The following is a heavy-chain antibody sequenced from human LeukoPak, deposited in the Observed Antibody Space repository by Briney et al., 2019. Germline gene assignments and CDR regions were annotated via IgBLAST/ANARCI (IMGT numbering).Heavy chain of an antibody. CDR3: ATEGSSAPRAFDI. D-gene: IGHD1-26*01. J-gene: IGHJ3*02. CDR2: IIPIFGTA. V-gene: IGHV1-69*06. Sequence: GSSVKVSCKASGGTFSSYAISWVRQAPGQGLEWMGGIIPIFGTAIYAQKFQGRVTMTEDTSTDTAYMELSSLRSEDTAVYYCATEGSSAPRAFDIWGQGTMVTVSS. CDR1: GGTFSSYA.